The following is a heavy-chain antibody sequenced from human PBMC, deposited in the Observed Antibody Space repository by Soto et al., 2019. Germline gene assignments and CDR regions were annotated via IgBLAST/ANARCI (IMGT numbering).Heavy chain of an antibody. V-gene: IGHV1-18*04. CDR3: ARAVGGRYFDSSYGMDV. CDR2: ISAYNGNT. CDR1: GYSFIDYYG. Sequence: ASVKVSCKASGYSFIDYYGISWVRQAPGQGHEWMGWISAYNGNTNYAQKLKGRVTMTTDTSTSTAYMELSSLRSDDTAVYYCARAVGGRYFDSSYGMDVWGQGTTVTVSS. D-gene: IGHD3-9*01. J-gene: IGHJ6*02.